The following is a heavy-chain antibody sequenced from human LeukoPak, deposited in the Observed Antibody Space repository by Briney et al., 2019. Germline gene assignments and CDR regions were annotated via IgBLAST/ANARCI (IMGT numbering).Heavy chain of an antibody. J-gene: IGHJ3*02. Sequence: GGPLRLACAASGSTFSSYEMNWVRQAPGKGLEWVSYISSSGSTIYYADSVKGRFTISRDNAKNSLYLQMNRLRAEDTAVYYCARGFYGSGPSAFDIWGQGTMVTVSS. V-gene: IGHV3-48*03. D-gene: IGHD3-10*01. CDR2: ISSSGSTI. CDR3: ARGFYGSGPSAFDI. CDR1: GSTFSSYE.